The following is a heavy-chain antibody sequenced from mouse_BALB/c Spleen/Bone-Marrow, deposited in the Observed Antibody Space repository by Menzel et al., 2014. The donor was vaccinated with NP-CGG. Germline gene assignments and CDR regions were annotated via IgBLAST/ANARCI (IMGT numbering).Heavy chain of an antibody. CDR2: IWAGGST. J-gene: IGHJ3*01. CDR3: ARSTRITEGFAY. D-gene: IGHD2-4*01. V-gene: IGHV2-9*02. CDR1: GFSLTSYG. Sequence: QVQLKQSGPGLVAPSQSLSITCTVSGFSLTSYGVHWVRQPPGKGLEWLGVIWAGGSTNYNSALMSRLSISKDNSKSQVFLKMNSLQTDDTAMYYCARSTRITEGFAYWGQGTLVAVSA.